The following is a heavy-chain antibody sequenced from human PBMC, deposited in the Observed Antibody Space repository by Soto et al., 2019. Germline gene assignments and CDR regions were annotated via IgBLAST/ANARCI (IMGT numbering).Heavy chain of an antibody. CDR2: ISGSGGST. Sequence: GESLKISCAASGFTFSSYAMSWVRQAPGKGLEWVSAISGSGGSTYYADSVKGRFTISRDNSKNTLYLQMNSLRAEDTAVYYCAKGMSVVPDYCGQGTLVPVSS. CDR1: GFTFSSYA. D-gene: IGHD2-2*01. J-gene: IGHJ4*02. CDR3: AKGMSVVPDY. V-gene: IGHV3-23*01.